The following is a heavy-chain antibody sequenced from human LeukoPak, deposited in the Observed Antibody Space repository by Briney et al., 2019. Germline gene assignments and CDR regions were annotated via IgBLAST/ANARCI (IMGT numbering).Heavy chain of an antibody. D-gene: IGHD6-6*01. CDR3: AREPRIAARPLDY. CDR2: INPNSGGT. V-gene: IGHV1-2*06. Sequence: GASVKVSCKASGYTFTGHYMHWVRQAPGQGLEWMGRINPNSGGTNYAQKFQGRVTMTRDTSISTAYMELSRLRSDDTAVYYCAREPRIAARPLDYWGQGTLVTVSS. CDR1: GYTFTGHY. J-gene: IGHJ4*02.